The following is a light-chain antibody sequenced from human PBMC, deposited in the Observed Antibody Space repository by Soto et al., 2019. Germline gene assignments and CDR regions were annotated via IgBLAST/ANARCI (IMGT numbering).Light chain of an antibody. CDR2: DVS. Sequence: QSVLTQPRSVSGSPGQSVTISCTGTSSDVGGYNYVSWYQQHPGKAPKLMIYDVSKRPSGVPDRFSGSKSGNTASLTISVLQAEDEADYYCCSYAGSFRVFGTGTKVTVL. V-gene: IGLV2-11*01. J-gene: IGLJ1*01. CDR3: CSYAGSFRV. CDR1: SSDVGGYNY.